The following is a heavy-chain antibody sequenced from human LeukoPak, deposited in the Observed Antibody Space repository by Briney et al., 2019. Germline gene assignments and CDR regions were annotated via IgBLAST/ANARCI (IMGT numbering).Heavy chain of an antibody. CDR3: AKDRHCSGGSRSTVLDY. D-gene: IGHD2-15*01. CDR1: GFTFSSYG. Sequence: GGSLRLSCAASGFTFSSYGMHWVRQAPGKGLEWVTFIRYDGGNKYYADSVKGRFTISRDNSKNTLYLQMNSLRPEDTAVYYCAKDRHCSGGSRSTVLDYWGQGTLVAVSS. V-gene: IGHV3-30*02. J-gene: IGHJ4*02. CDR2: IRYDGGNK.